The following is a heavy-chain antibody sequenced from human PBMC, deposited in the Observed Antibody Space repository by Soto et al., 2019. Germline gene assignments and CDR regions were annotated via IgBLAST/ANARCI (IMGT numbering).Heavy chain of an antibody. Sequence: QVQLVQSGAEVKKPGSSVKVTCKASGGTFSNYAISWVRQAPGQGLEWMGGIIPIFNTANYAQKFQGRVTITADKSTSTDCMQLSSRRSEDTAVYYCARGLVVPADIRYYYYGMDVWGQGTTVTVSS. V-gene: IGHV1-69*06. CDR2: IIPIFNTA. J-gene: IGHJ6*02. CDR1: GGTFSNYA. CDR3: ARGLVVPADIRYYYYGMDV. D-gene: IGHD2-2*01.